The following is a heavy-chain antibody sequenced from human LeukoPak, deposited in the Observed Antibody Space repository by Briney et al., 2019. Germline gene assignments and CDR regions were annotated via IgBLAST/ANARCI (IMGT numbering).Heavy chain of an antibody. CDR2: ISAYNGNT. CDR1: GYTFTGNG. D-gene: IGHD2-2*01. Sequence: ASVKVSCKASGYTFTGNGITWVRQAPGQGLEWMGWISAYNGNTVYAQMFQGRVTMITDTSTSTAYMEVTNLESDDTAMYYCARSGHCSGAGCYAEGIDYWGQGTLVTVSS. J-gene: IGHJ4*02. V-gene: IGHV1-18*01. CDR3: ARSGHCSGAGCYAEGIDY.